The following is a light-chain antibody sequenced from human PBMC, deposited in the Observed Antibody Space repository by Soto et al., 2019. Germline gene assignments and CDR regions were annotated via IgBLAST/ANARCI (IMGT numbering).Light chain of an antibody. CDR1: QSVSSSY. CDR3: QQYGSSLLFT. J-gene: IGKJ3*01. CDR2: GAS. Sequence: ENVLTQSPGTLSLSQGERATLSCRASQSVSSSYLAWYQQKPGQAPRLLIYGASSRATGIPDRFSGSGSGTDFTLTISRLEPEDFAVYYCQQYGSSLLFTFGPGTKVDIK. V-gene: IGKV3-20*01.